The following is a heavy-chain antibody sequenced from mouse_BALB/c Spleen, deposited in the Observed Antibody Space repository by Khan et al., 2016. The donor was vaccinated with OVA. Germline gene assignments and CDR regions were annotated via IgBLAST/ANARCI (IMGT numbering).Heavy chain of an antibody. CDR3: ARAYYRYDGYYAMDY. V-gene: IGHV2-6-4*01. D-gene: IGHD2-14*01. CDR2: IWGGGGT. J-gene: IGHJ4*01. Sequence: QVQLQQSGPGLVAPSQSLSITCTVSGFSLSRYNIHWVRQPPGKGLEWLGMIWGGGGTDYNSTLKSRLSIRKDNSKSQVLLKMNSLQTDDTAIYYCARAYYRYDGYYAMDYWGQGTSGTVSS. CDR1: GFSLSRYN.